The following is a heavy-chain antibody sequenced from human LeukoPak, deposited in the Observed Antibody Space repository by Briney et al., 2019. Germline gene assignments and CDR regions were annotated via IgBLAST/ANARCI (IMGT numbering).Heavy chain of an antibody. D-gene: IGHD3-22*01. Sequence: GGSLRLSCAASGFTFSSYSMNWVRQAPGKGLVWVSRINSDGSSTNYADSVKGRFTISRDNSKNTLYLQMNSLRAEDTAVYYCAKDDYYDTSGYRDWGQGTLVTVSS. V-gene: IGHV3-74*01. CDR1: GFTFSSYS. J-gene: IGHJ4*02. CDR3: AKDDYYDTSGYRD. CDR2: INSDGSST.